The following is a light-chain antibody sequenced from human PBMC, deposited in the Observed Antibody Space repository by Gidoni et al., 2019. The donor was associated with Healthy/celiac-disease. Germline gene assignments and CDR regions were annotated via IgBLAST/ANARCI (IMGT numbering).Light chain of an antibody. CDR2: DAS. CDR1: QSVSSY. CDR3: QQRSNWPPRLT. V-gene: IGKV3-11*01. Sequence: EIVLTQSPATLSLSPGERATLSCRASQSVSSYLAWYQPKPGQAPRLLIYDASNRATGIPARFSGSGSGTDFTLTISRLEPEDFAVYYCQQRSNWPPRLTFGQGTRLEIK. J-gene: IGKJ5*01.